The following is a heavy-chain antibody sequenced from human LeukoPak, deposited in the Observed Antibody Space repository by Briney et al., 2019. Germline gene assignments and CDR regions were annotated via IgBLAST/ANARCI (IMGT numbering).Heavy chain of an antibody. CDR1: GVTVSSNH. Sequence: GGSLRLSCAVSGVTVSSNHMSWVRQAPGKGLEWVSAIYSGGGTYYADSVKGRFTLSRDNSKNTLYLQMNSLRAEDTDVYYCVRDASWGQGTLVTVSS. V-gene: IGHV3-66*01. CDR2: IYSGGGT. J-gene: IGHJ4*02. CDR3: VRDAS.